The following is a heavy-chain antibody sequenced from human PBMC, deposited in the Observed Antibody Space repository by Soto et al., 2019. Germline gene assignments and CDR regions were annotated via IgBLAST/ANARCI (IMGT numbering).Heavy chain of an antibody. D-gene: IGHD1-7*01. CDR2: INAGNGDT. J-gene: IGHJ4*01. V-gene: IGHV1-3*01. Sequence: ASVKVSCKNSGYTFSMHAIHWVRQAPGQGLEWMGWINAGNGDTKYSEKFQDRVAITRDAYASAANMEVRSMRSEDTAIYYCAGDEGGGNSIEGGFVKFILDYWG. CDR3: AGDEGGGNSIEGGFVKFILDY. CDR1: GYTFSMHA.